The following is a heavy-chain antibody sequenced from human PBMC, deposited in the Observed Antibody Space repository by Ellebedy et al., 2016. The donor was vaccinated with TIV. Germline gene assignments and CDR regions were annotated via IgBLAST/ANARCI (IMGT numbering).Heavy chain of an antibody. CDR1: GFTFSNYN. J-gene: IGHJ4*02. CDR2: IRSTGSDK. V-gene: IGHV3-21*06. Sequence: GESLKISCVASGFTFSNYNMNWVRQSPGKGLEWVSSIRSTGSDKYYAASMKGRFTISRDNAQDTLFLQMNSLRAEDTAVYFCSRGWSTPDSWGQGTLVIVSS. D-gene: IGHD2-15*01. CDR3: SRGWSTPDS.